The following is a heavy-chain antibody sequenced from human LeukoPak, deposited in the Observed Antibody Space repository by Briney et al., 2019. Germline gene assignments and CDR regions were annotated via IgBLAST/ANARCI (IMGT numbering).Heavy chain of an antibody. CDR3: ARNPYGDYYFDY. Sequence: PGGSLRLSCAASGFTFSSNTMHWVRQAPGKGPEWVAATSYDGSNQHYADSVKGRFTISRDNSKKTLYLQMNRLSAEDTAVYYCARNPYGDYYFDYWGQGTLVTVSS. CDR1: GFTFSSNT. CDR2: TSYDGSNQ. D-gene: IGHD4-17*01. V-gene: IGHV3-30-3*01. J-gene: IGHJ4*02.